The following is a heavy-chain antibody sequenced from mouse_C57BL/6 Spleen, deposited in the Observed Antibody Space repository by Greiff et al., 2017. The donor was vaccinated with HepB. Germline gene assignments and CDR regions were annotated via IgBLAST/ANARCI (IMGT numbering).Heavy chain of an antibody. Sequence: EVQLQQSGPELVKPGASVKIPCKASGYTFTDYNMDWVKQSHGKSLEWIGDINPNNGGTIYNQKFKGKATLTVDKSSSTAYMELRSLTSEDTAFYYCARTAYDYDEDWYFDVWGTGTTVTVSS. V-gene: IGHV1-18*01. CDR2: INPNNGGT. CDR1: GYTFTDYN. D-gene: IGHD2-4*01. J-gene: IGHJ1*03. CDR3: ARTAYDYDEDWYFDV.